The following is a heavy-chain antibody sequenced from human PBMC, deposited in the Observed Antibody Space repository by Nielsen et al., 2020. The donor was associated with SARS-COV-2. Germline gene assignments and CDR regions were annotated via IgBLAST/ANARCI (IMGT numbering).Heavy chain of an antibody. Sequence: ASVKVSCKASGYTFTSYGINWVRQATGQGLEWMGWMNPNSGNTGYAQKFQGRVTMTRNTSISTAYMELSSLRSEDTAVYYCARVRIAARSWFDPWGQGTLVTVSS. CDR2: MNPNSGNT. CDR1: GYTFTSYG. D-gene: IGHD6-6*01. V-gene: IGHV1-8*02. CDR3: ARVRIAARSWFDP. J-gene: IGHJ5*02.